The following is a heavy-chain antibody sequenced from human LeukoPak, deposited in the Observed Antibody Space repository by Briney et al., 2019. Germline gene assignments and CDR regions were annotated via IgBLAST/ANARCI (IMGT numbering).Heavy chain of an antibody. V-gene: IGHV3-23*01. Sequence: GGSLRLSCAASGFTFSSYAMSWVRQAPGKGLEWVSSISGSGGSAYYADSVKGRFTISRDNSKNTLYLQMNSLGAEDTAVYYCARAYSSTWIYYFDYWGQGTLVTVSS. CDR2: ISGSGGSA. CDR3: ARAYSSTWIYYFDY. J-gene: IGHJ4*02. CDR1: GFTFSSYA. D-gene: IGHD6-13*01.